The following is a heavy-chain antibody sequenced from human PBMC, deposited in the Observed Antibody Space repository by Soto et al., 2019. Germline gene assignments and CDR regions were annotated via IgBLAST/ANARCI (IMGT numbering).Heavy chain of an antibody. V-gene: IGHV3-53*01. J-gene: IGHJ6*02. CDR3: ATKGHRYCSGGSCYLSNYYYGMDV. D-gene: IGHD2-15*01. CDR2: IYSGGST. CDR1: GFTVSSNY. Sequence: EVQLVESGGGLIQPGGSLRLSCAASGFTVSSNYMSWVRQAPGKGLEWVSVIYSGGSTYYADSVKGRFTISRDNSKNTLYLQMNSLRAEDTAVYYCATKGHRYCSGGSCYLSNYYYGMDVWGQGTTVTVSS.